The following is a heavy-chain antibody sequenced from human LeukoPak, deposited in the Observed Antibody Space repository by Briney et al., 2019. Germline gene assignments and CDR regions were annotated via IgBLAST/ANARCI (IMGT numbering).Heavy chain of an antibody. D-gene: IGHD6-19*01. CDR3: ARVVAVAGFIGY. CDR2: IYYSGST. Sequence: MPSETLSLTCTVSGGSISSSYYYWGWIRQPPGKGLEWIGSIYYSGSTYYNPSLKSRVTISVDTSKNQFSLKLRSVTAADTAVYYCARVVAVAGFIGYWGQGTLVTVSS. CDR1: GGSISSSYYY. V-gene: IGHV4-39*01. J-gene: IGHJ4*02.